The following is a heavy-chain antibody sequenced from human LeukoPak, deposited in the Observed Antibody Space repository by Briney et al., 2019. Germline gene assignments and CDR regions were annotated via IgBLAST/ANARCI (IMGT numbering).Heavy chain of an antibody. Sequence: GGSLRPSCAASGLTFSTNNLAWVRKPPGKGLEWVSGISSSGGTTYYADSVKGRFTISRDNSKNTLFLQINSLRAEDTAVYYCAKDRGYWGQGILVTVSS. CDR3: AKDRGY. CDR1: GLTFSTNN. V-gene: IGHV3-23*01. J-gene: IGHJ4*02. CDR2: ISSSGGTT.